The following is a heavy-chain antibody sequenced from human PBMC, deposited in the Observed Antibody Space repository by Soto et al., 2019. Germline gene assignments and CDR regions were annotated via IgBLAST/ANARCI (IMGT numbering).Heavy chain of an antibody. CDR1: GGTFSSYT. V-gene: IGHV1-69*02. J-gene: IGHJ4*02. D-gene: IGHD2-2*01. CDR3: ARGPIVVVPAAPDD. Sequence: SVKVSCKASGGTFSSYTISWVRQAPGQGLEWMGRIIPILGIANYAQKFQGRVTITADKSTSTAYMELSSLRSEDTAVYYCARGPIVVVPAAPDDWGQGTLVTVSS. CDR2: IIPILGIA.